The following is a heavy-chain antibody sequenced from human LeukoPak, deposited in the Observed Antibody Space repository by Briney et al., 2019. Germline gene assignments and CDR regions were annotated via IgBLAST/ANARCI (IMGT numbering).Heavy chain of an antibody. V-gene: IGHV4-59*01. Sequence: SETLSLTCTVSGGSISSYYWSWIRQPPGKGLEWIGYIYYSGSTNYNPSLKSRVTISVDTSKNQFSLKLSSVTAADTAVYYCARELNYYYSSGYLNWFDPWGQGTLVTVSS. CDR2: IYYSGST. J-gene: IGHJ5*02. D-gene: IGHD3-22*01. CDR1: GGSISSYY. CDR3: ARELNYYYSSGYLNWFDP.